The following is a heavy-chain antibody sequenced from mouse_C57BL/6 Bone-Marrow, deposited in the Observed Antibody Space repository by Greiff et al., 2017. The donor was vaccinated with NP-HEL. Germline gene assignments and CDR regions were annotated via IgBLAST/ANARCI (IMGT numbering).Heavy chain of an antibody. V-gene: IGHV1-81*01. Sequence: QVQLKQSGAELARPGASVKLSCKASGYTFTSYGISWVKQRTGQGLEWIGEIYPRSGNTYYNEKFKGKATLTADKSSSTAYMELRSLTSEDSAVYFCAIRGIYYDYDSFAYWGQGTLVTVSA. CDR2: IYPRSGNT. J-gene: IGHJ3*01. CDR3: AIRGIYYDYDSFAY. CDR1: GYTFTSYG. D-gene: IGHD2-4*01.